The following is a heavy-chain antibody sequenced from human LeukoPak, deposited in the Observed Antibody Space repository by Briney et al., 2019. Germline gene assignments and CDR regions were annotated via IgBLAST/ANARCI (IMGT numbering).Heavy chain of an antibody. V-gene: IGHV3-48*03. CDR2: ISSSGSTI. Sequence: PGGSLRLSCAASGFTFSSYEMNWVRQAPGKGLEWVSYISSSGSTIYYADSVKGRFTISRDNAKNSLYLQMNSLRAEDTAVYYCARVSRRDGYNCIDYWGQGTLVTVSS. CDR3: ARVSRRDGYNCIDY. J-gene: IGHJ4*02. CDR1: GFTFSSYE. D-gene: IGHD5-24*01.